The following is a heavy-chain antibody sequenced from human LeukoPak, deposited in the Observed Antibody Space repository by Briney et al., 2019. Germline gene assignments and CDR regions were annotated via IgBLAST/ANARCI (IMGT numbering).Heavy chain of an antibody. Sequence: GGSLRLSCAASGFTFSDAWMIWVRQAPGKGLEWVGRIKNKADGGTTDYAAPVKGRFSISRDDSKNTLYLQMNSLKTEDTAVYYCTTTAYNYYDSSGYPPPFDPWGQGTLVTVSS. J-gene: IGHJ5*02. CDR3: TTTAYNYYDSSGYPPPFDP. CDR2: IKNKADGGTT. CDR1: GFTFSDAW. V-gene: IGHV3-15*01. D-gene: IGHD3-22*01.